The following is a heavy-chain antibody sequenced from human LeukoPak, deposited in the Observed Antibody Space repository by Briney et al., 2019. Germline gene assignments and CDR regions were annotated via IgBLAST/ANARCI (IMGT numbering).Heavy chain of an antibody. CDR2: INWDGGST. D-gene: IGHD5-12*01. Sequence: PGGSLRPSCAGIGFTSVEYTRNGVRQAPGKGLQGFSLINWDGGSTYYADSVKGRFTISRDNSKNSLYLQMNSLRTEDTALYYCAKNIVATIGGYFDYWGQGTLVTVSS. V-gene: IGHV3-43*01. CDR3: AKNIVATIGGYFDY. J-gene: IGHJ4*02. CDR1: GFTSVEYT.